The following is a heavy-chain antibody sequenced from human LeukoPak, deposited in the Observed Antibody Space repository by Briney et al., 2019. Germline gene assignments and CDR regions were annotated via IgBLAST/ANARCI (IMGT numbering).Heavy chain of an antibody. V-gene: IGHV5-51*01. D-gene: IGHD3-10*01. CDR2: IYPGDSDT. Sequence: GESLEISCKASGYAFAIYWIGWVRQTPGKGLEWMGVIYPGDSDTRYNPSFRGQVTISADKSISTAYLPWSSLKASDSGMYYCVRGEVAMLRGAPAPFDYWGQGSLITVSS. CDR3: VRGEVAMLRGAPAPFDY. J-gene: IGHJ4*02. CDR1: GYAFAIYW.